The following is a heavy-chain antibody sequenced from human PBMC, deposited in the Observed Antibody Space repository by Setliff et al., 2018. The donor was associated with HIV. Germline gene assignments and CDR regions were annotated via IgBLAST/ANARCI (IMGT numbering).Heavy chain of an antibody. Sequence: SETLSLTCAVYGRSFSGYYWSWIRQPPGKGLEWIGYIYYSGSTNYNPSLKSRVTISVDTSKNQFSLKLASVTAADTAVYYCVKHFWTDYYDWRDTGAFDLWGQGTMVTVSS. CDR2: IYYSGST. CDR3: VKHFWTDYYDWRDTGAFDL. J-gene: IGHJ3*01. CDR1: GRSFSGYY. D-gene: IGHD3-22*01. V-gene: IGHV4-59*08.